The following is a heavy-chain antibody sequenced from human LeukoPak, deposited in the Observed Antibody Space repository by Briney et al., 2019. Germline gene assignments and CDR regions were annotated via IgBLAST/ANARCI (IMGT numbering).Heavy chain of an antibody. V-gene: IGHV3-30*04. CDR2: ISYDGSNK. D-gene: IGHD6-6*01. Sequence: GGSLRLSCAASGFTFSSYAMHWVRQAPGKGLEWVAVISYDGSNKYYADSVKGRFTISRDNSKNTLYLQMNSLRAEDTAVYYCARVMRIAARPTEIDYWGQGTLVTVSS. J-gene: IGHJ4*02. CDR1: GFTFSSYA. CDR3: ARVMRIAARPTEIDY.